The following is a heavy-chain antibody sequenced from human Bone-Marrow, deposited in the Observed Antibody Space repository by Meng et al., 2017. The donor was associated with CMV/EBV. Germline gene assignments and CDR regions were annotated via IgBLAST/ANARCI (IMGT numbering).Heavy chain of an antibody. CDR3: TGYQLLESISYFDY. V-gene: IGHV4-34*08. J-gene: IGHJ4*02. CDR2: IHHSAST. D-gene: IGHD2-2*01. Sequence: CGSGLFYRPDPLSCHVSGTGGTCRDYYWSWILQPPGNGLEWIGEIHHSASTNYNPSLKSRVTISVDTSKNQFSLKLSSVTAADTAVYYCTGYQLLESISYFDYWGQGTLVTVSS. CDR1: GGTCRDYY.